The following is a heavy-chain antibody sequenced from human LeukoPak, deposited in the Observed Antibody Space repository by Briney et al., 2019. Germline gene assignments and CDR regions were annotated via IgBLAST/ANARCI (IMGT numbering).Heavy chain of an antibody. CDR3: ARVRGWPTY. CDR1: GFTFSNYE. J-gene: IGHJ4*02. D-gene: IGHD2-15*01. Sequence: GGSLRLSCAASGFTFSNYEMNWARQAPGKGLEWISYINNSGGTIYYVDSVKGRFTMSRDNAKNTLYLQKNSLRAEDTAVYYCARVRGWPTYWGQGTLVTVSS. V-gene: IGHV3-48*03. CDR2: INNSGGTI.